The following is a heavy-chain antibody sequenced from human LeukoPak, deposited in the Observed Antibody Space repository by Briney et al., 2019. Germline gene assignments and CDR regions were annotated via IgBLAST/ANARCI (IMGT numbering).Heavy chain of an antibody. CDR1: GFTFSSYS. CDR3: ARDRVTAISPFVY. V-gene: IGHV3-21*01. CDR2: ISSSSSYI. J-gene: IGHJ4*02. D-gene: IGHD2-21*02. Sequence: GGSLGLSCAASGFTFSSYSMNWVRQAPGKGLEWVSSISSSSSYIYYADSVKGRFTISRDNAKNSLYLQMNSLRAEDTAVYYCARDRVTAISPFVYWGQGTLVTVSS.